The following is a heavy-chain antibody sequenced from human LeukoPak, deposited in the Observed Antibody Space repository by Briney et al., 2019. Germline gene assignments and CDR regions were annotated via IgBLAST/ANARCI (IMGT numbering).Heavy chain of an antibody. D-gene: IGHD2-15*01. CDR3: ARGGSALFDS. CDR2: IYASGST. V-gene: IGHV4-4*09. J-gene: IGHJ4*02. CDR1: GDSLSSYY. Sequence: KPSETLSLTCAVSGDSLSSYYWSWIRQPPGKGLEGLAYIYASGSTDYNPSLKSRVTISVDTSKNQISLKLSSVTAADTAVYYCARGGSALFDSWGQGALVTVSS.